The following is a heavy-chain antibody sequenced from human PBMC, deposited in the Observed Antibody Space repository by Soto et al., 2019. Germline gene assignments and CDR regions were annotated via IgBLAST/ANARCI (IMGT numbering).Heavy chain of an antibody. Sequence: ASVKVSCKASGYTFTGYYMHWVRQAPGQGLEWMGWINPNSGGTNYAQKFQGRVTMTRDTSISTAYMELSRLRSDDTAVYYCASGESSSWYLIQYYFDYWGQGTLVTVSS. V-gene: IGHV1-2*02. CDR3: ASGESSSWYLIQYYFDY. CDR2: INPNSGGT. CDR1: GYTFTGYY. D-gene: IGHD6-13*01. J-gene: IGHJ4*02.